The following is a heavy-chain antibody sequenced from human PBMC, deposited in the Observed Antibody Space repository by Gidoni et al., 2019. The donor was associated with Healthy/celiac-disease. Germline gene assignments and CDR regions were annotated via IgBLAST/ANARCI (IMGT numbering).Heavy chain of an antibody. CDR2: INHSGST. D-gene: IGHD4-17*01. CDR1: GGSFSGYY. CDR3: ARGVTTSIDY. V-gene: IGHV4-34*01. J-gene: IGHJ4*02. Sequence: QVQLQQWGAGLLKPSETLSLTCAVYGGSFSGYYWSWIRQPPGKGLEWIGEINHSGSTNYNPSLKSRVTISVDTSKNQFSLKLSSVTAADTAVYYWARGVTTSIDYWGQGTLVTVSS.